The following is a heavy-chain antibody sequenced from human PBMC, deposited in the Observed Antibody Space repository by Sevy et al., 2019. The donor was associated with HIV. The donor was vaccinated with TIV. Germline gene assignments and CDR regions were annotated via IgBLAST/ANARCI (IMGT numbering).Heavy chain of an antibody. V-gene: IGHV3-21*01. Sequence: GGSLRLSCAASGFTFSSYSMNWVRQAPGKGLEWVSSISSSSSYIYYEDSVKGKFTISRDNAKNALYLQMNGLRAEDTAVYYCARLPGFSIAARSAAFDIWGQGTMVTVSS. D-gene: IGHD6-6*01. CDR2: ISSSSSYI. J-gene: IGHJ3*02. CDR3: ARLPGFSIAARSAAFDI. CDR1: GFTFSSYS.